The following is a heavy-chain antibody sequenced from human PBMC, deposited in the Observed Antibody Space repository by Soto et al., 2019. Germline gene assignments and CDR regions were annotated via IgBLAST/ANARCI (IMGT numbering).Heavy chain of an antibody. CDR3: ARSYYGSGSYWFYGMDV. D-gene: IGHD3-10*01. CDR2: IIPSFATG. J-gene: IGHJ6*02. Sequence: QVQLVQSGAEVKKPGSSVKVSCKASGGTFGNSAISWVRQDPGQGREWMGGIIPSFATGNSAPEFQGRLTITADKSTTTAYMELSSLRSEDTAVYYCARSYYGSGSYWFYGMDVWGQGTTVTVSS. CDR1: GGTFGNSA. V-gene: IGHV1-69*06.